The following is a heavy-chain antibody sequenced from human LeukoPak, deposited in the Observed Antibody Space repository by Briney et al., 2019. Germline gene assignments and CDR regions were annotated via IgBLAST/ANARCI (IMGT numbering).Heavy chain of an antibody. D-gene: IGHD3-22*01. V-gene: IGHV4-59*06. CDR3: ASLTYYDRNY. J-gene: IGHJ4*02. Sequence: PSETLSLTCTVSGGSISSYYWSWIRQPPGKGLEWIGYIYYSGSTYYNPSLKSRVTISVDTSKNQFSLKLSSVTAADTAVYYCASLTYYDRNYWGQGTLVTVSS. CDR1: GGSISSYY. CDR2: IYYSGST.